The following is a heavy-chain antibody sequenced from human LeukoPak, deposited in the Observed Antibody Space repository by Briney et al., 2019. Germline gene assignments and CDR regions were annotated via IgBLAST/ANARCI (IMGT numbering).Heavy chain of an antibody. J-gene: IGHJ3*02. CDR3: ARRLGYCSGGSCPSAAFDI. Sequence: SETLSLTCTVSGGSISSSNYYWGWVRQPPGKGLEWIGYIYYSGSTNYNPSLKSRVTISVDTSKNQFSLKLSSVTAADTAVYYCARRLGYCSGGSCPSAAFDIWGQGTMVTVSS. D-gene: IGHD2-15*01. CDR1: GGSISSSNYY. CDR2: IYYSGST. V-gene: IGHV4-61*05.